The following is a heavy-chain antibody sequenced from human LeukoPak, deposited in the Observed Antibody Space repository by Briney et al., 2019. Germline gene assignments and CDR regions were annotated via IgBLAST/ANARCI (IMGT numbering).Heavy chain of an antibody. J-gene: IGHJ4*02. CDR1: GFTVSTNY. V-gene: IGHV3-53*01. D-gene: IGHD6-19*01. CDR2: IYGDDST. Sequence: PGGSLRLSRAAAGFTVSTNYMSWVRQAPGKGLEWVSIIYGDDSTYYADSVKGRFTISRDNSKNTVYLQMNSLRPEDTALYYCARRFITGWYLDYWGQGTLVTVSS. CDR3: ARRFITGWYLDY.